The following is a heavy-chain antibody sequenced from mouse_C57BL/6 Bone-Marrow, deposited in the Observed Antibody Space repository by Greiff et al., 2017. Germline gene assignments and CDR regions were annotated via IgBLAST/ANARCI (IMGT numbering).Heavy chain of an antibody. CDR1: GYTFPSYW. V-gene: IGHV1-69*01. D-gene: IGHD3-3*01. CDR2: IYPSDSYT. Sequence: HVQLQQPGAELVMPGASVKLSCKASGYTFPSYWMHWVKQRPGQGLEWIGEIYPSDSYTNYNHKFKGKSTLTVDKSSSTAYMQLSSLTSEDSAVYYCAREGRYYFAYWGQGTMLTVSS. J-gene: IGHJ2*01. CDR3: AREGRYYFAY.